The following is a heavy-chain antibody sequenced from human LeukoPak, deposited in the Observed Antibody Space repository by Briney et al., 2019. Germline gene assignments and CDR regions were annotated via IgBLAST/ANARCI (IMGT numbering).Heavy chain of an antibody. Sequence: PGGSLRLSCAASGFTFSSYAMHWVRQAPGKGLEYVSAISSNGGSTYYANSVKGRFTISRDNSKNTLYLQMGSLRAEDMAVYYCARDCEMAVAGYYYYYGMDVWGQGTTVTVSS. CDR2: ISSNGGST. J-gene: IGHJ6*02. CDR1: GFTFSSYA. CDR3: ARDCEMAVAGYYYYYGMDV. V-gene: IGHV3-64*01. D-gene: IGHD6-19*01.